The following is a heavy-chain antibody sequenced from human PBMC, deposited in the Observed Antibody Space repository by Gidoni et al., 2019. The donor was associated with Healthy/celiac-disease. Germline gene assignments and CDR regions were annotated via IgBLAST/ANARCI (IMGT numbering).Heavy chain of an antibody. CDR3: AIRPPKGIGYCSSTSCQHGFDP. CDR2: IKHSGST. Sequence: QVQLQQWCAGLLKPSEPLSLTCAVYCGSFSGYYWRWTRQPPGKGLEWIGEIKHSGSTNYNPSLKSRVTISVDTSKNQFSLKLSSVTAADTAVYYCAIRPPKGIGYCSSTSCQHGFDPWGQGTLVTVSS. CDR1: CGSFSGYY. V-gene: IGHV4-34*01. J-gene: IGHJ5*02. D-gene: IGHD2-2*01.